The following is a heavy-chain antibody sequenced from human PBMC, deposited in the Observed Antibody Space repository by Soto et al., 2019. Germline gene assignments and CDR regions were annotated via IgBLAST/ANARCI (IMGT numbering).Heavy chain of an antibody. V-gene: IGHV5-51*01. J-gene: IGHJ4*02. D-gene: IGHD6-19*01. CDR2: IYPGDSNS. Sequence: PGESLKISCKASGYSFTTYWIGWVRQMPGKGLEWMGIIYPGDSNSKYSPSFQGQVTITADKSISTAYLQWSSLKASDTAMYYCAKSYGGHWLDFDYWGQGTLVTVSS. CDR3: AKSYGGHWLDFDY. CDR1: GYSFTTYW.